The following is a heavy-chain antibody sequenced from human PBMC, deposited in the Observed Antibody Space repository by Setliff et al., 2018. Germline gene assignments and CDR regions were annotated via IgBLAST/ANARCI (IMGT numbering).Heavy chain of an antibody. D-gene: IGHD1-26*01. V-gene: IGHV4-39*01. CDR2: FYFGENT. CDR1: GGSISSHGFY. Sequence: PSETLSLTCTVSGGSISSHGFYWGWIRQPPGEGLEWIGSFYFGENTHYNPSLKSRLTISVDTSKTQFSLQLSSVTAADTAVYYCARHGRYTGTYADAFDIWGQGTMVTV. J-gene: IGHJ3*02. CDR3: ARHGRYTGTYADAFDI.